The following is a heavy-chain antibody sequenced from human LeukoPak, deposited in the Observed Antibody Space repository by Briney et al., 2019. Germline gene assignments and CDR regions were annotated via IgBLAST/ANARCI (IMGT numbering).Heavy chain of an antibody. J-gene: IGHJ4*02. CDR2: ISRTSSTI. V-gene: IGHV3-48*01. CDR1: GFTFSTYS. Sequence: GSLRLSCVASGFTFSTYSMNWVRQAPGKGLEWVSQISRTSSTIYYADSVKGRFTISRNNAKNSVYLQMSSLRAEDTAVYYCARDSYSSSRNDYWGQGTLVTVSS. CDR3: ARDSYSSSRNDY. D-gene: IGHD6-13*01.